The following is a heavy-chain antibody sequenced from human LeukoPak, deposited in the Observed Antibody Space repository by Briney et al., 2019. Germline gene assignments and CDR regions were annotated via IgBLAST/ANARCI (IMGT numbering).Heavy chain of an antibody. CDR1: GFTFSSYW. CDR2: IKQDGSEK. CDR3: ASARAEGNWFDP. V-gene: IGHV3-7*01. D-gene: IGHD1-26*01. J-gene: IGHJ5*02. Sequence: GGSLRLSCAASGFTFSSYWMSWVRQAPGKGLEWVAHIKQDGSEKYYVDSVKGRFTISRDNAKNSLYLQMNSLRAEDTAVYYCASARAEGNWFDPWGQGTLVTVSS.